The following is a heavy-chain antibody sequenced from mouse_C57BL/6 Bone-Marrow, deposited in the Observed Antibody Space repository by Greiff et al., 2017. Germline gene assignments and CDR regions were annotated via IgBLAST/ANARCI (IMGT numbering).Heavy chain of an antibody. D-gene: IGHD1-1*01. CDR1: GYTFTSYG. Sequence: QVQLQQSGAELARPGASVKLSCKASGYTFTSYGMSWVKQRPGQGLEWIGEIYPRSGNTYYNEKFKGKATLTADKSSSTAYMELRSLTSEDSAVYFCARWGCYGSSLGFAYWGQGTLVTVSA. J-gene: IGHJ3*01. CDR2: IYPRSGNT. V-gene: IGHV1-81*01. CDR3: ARWGCYGSSLGFAY.